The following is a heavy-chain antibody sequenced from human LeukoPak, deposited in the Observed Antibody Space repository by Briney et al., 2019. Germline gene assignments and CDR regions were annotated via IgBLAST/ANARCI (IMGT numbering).Heavy chain of an antibody. J-gene: IGHJ6*02. CDR1: GFTFSSYA. V-gene: IGHV3-30-3*01. D-gene: IGHD3-3*01. Sequence: GGSLRLSCAASGFTFSSYAMHWVRQAPGKGLEWVAVISYDGSNKYYADSVKGRFTISRDNSKNTLYLQMNSLRAEDTAVYYCAKDHPGGRFLEWLSAYYYGMDVWGQGTTVTVSS. CDR3: AKDHPGGRFLEWLSAYYYGMDV. CDR2: ISYDGSNK.